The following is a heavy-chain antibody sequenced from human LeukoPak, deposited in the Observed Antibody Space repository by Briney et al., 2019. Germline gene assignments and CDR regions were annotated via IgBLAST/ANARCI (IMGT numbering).Heavy chain of an antibody. V-gene: IGHV3-7*04. J-gene: IGHJ4*02. D-gene: IGHD1-1*01. Sequence: GGSLRLSCTASGFTFSSYCMSWVRQAPGQGLEWVGNIKQDCSDKNYEESLKGRFTISTDNANNSQYLQMNSLRVEDTAVFYCARTTGGRPFEYWGQGTLVTVSS. CDR3: ARTTGGRPFEY. CDR2: IKQDCSDK. CDR1: GFTFSSYC.